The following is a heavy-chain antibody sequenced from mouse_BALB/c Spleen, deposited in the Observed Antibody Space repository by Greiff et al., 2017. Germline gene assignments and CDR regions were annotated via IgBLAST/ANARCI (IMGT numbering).Heavy chain of an antibody. V-gene: IGHV14-3*02. CDR3: ARGPVWDEGFAY. Sequence: EVQLQQSGAELVKPGASVKLSCTASGFNIKDTYMHWVKQRPEQGLEWIGRIDPANGNTKYDPKFQGKATITADTSSNTAYLQLSSLTSEDTAVYYCARGPVWDEGFAYWGQGTLVTVSA. J-gene: IGHJ3*01. CDR1: GFNIKDTY. CDR2: IDPANGNT. D-gene: IGHD4-1*01.